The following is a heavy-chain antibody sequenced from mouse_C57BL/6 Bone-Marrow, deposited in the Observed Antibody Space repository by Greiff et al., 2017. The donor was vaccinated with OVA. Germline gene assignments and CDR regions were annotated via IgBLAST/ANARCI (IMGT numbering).Heavy chain of an antibody. CDR1: GYTFTDYE. D-gene: IGHD1-1*01. CDR2: IDPETGGT. V-gene: IGHV1-15*01. Sequence: QVQLKQSGAELVRPGASVTLSCKASGYTFTDYEMHWVKQTPVHGLEWIGAIDPETGGTAYNQKFKGKAILTADKSSSTAYMELRSLTSEDSAVYYCTRSDSAVVGAMDYWGQGTSVTVSS. CDR3: TRSDSAVVGAMDY. J-gene: IGHJ4*01.